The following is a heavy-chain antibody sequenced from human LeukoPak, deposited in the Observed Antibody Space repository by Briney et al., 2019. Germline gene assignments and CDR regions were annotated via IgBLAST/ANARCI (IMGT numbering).Heavy chain of an antibody. Sequence: GGSLRLSCAASGFTFSSYAMSWVRQAPGKGLEWVSAISGSGGSTYYADSVKGRFTISRDNSKNTLYLQMYSLRAEDTAVYYCAKDEVLGYCSSTSCYNPTFFDYWGQGTLVTVSS. J-gene: IGHJ4*02. CDR1: GFTFSSYA. CDR3: AKDEVLGYCSSTSCYNPTFFDY. CDR2: ISGSGGST. D-gene: IGHD2-2*02. V-gene: IGHV3-23*01.